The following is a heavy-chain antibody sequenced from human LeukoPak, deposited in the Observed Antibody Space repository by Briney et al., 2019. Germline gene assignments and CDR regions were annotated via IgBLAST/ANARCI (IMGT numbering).Heavy chain of an antibody. V-gene: IGHV3-53*01. D-gene: IGHD3-3*01. CDR1: GFPVSSNY. Sequence: GGSLRLSCAASGFPVSSNYMSWVRQAPGKGLEWVSVIYSGGSTYYADSVKGRFTISRDNSKNTLYLQMNSLRAEDTAVYYCARVRLITIFGVNNWFDPWGQGTLVTVSS. CDR3: ARVRLITIFGVNNWFDP. CDR2: IYSGGST. J-gene: IGHJ5*02.